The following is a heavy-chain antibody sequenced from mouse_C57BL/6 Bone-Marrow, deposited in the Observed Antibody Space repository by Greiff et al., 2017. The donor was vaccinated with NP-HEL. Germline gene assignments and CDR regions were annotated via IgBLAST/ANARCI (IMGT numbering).Heavy chain of an antibody. CDR3: ARDTVPRYFDV. CDR2: INYDGSST. V-gene: IGHV5-16*01. D-gene: IGHD1-1*01. J-gene: IGHJ1*03. CDR1: GFTFSDYY. Sequence: EVKLVESEGGLVQPGSSMKLSCTASGFTFSDYYMAWVRQVPEKGLEWVANINYDGSSTYYLDSLKSRFIISTDNAKNILYLQMSSLKSADTATYYCARDTVPRYFDVWGTGTTVTVSS.